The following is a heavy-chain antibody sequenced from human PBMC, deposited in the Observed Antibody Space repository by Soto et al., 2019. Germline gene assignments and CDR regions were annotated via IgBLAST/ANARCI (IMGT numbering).Heavy chain of an antibody. D-gene: IGHD6-13*01. V-gene: IGHV3-30-3*01. CDR3: ARDPNLFTGEIAAAGNLNY. Sequence: QVQLVESGGGVVQPGRSLRLSCAASGFTFSSYAIHWVRQAPGKGLEWVAVISYDGSNKYYADSVKGRFTISRDNSKNTLYLQMNSLRAEDTAVYYCARDPNLFTGEIAAAGNLNYWGQGTLVTVSS. CDR2: ISYDGSNK. J-gene: IGHJ4*02. CDR1: GFTFSSYA.